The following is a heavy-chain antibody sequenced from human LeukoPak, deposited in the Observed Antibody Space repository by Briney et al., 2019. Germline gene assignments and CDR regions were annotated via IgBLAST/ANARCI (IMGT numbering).Heavy chain of an antibody. J-gene: IGHJ5*02. V-gene: IGHV3-53*01. CDR3: AREHWAHYAGSGYFDL. Sequence: GGSLRLSCVVSGFTVSGSYMTWVRQAPGKGLEWVSVFNADGTTLYADSVKGRLSISSDTSNNTVHLQMTTLRAEDTAMYYCAREHWAHYAGSGYFDLFGHGTLVTVSS. D-gene: IGHD3-22*01. CDR1: GFTVSGSY. CDR2: FNADGTT.